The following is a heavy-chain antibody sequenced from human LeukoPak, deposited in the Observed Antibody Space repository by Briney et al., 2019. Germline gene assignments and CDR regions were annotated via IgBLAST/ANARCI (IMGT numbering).Heavy chain of an antibody. CDR3: ARNPFSYDFWSGYPTYYYYYMDV. J-gene: IGHJ6*03. V-gene: IGHV3-30*04. Sequence: GGSLRLSCAASGFTFSSYAMHWVRQAPGKGLEWVAVISYDGSNKYYADSVKGRFTISRDNSKNTLYPQMNSLRAEDTAVYYCARNPFSYDFWSGYPTYYYYYMDVWGKGTTVTVSS. CDR1: GFTFSSYA. D-gene: IGHD3-3*01. CDR2: ISYDGSNK.